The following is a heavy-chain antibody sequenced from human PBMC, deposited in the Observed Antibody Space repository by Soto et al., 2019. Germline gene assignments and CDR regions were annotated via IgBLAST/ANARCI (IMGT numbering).Heavy chain of an antibody. Sequence: SETLSLTCSVSGGSISSSNYYWVWIRQPPGKGLEWIGSIYYIGNTYYNPSLKSRVTMSVDTSKNQFSLKVTSVTAADTAIYYCAREDRTNGYNYDYWGQGTLVTVSS. CDR1: GGSISSSNYY. D-gene: IGHD1-1*01. J-gene: IGHJ4*02. V-gene: IGHV4-39*01. CDR2: IYYIGNT. CDR3: AREDRTNGYNYDY.